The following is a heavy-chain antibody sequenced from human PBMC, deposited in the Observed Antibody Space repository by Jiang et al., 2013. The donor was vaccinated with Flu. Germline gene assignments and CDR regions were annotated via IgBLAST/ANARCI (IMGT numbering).Heavy chain of an antibody. CDR2: INHSGST. CDR3: ARANTAMVHFDY. Sequence: LLKPSETLSLTCAVYGGSFSGYYWSWIRQPPGKGLEWIGEINHSGSTNYNPSLKSRVTISVDTSKNQFSLKLSSVTAADTAVYYCARANTAMVHFDYWGQGNPGHRLL. D-gene: IGHD5-18*01. CDR1: GGSFSGYY. V-gene: IGHV4-34*01. J-gene: IGHJ4*02.